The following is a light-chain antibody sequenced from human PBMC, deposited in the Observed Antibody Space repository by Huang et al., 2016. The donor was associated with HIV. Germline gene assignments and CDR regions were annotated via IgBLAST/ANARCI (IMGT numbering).Light chain of an antibody. CDR3: QQSYSTPWT. Sequence: DIQMTQTPSSLSASVGDRVTMICRASQTINNYLNWYQQKPGKAPRLLIYGASSLQSGVSSRFSGRRSGTDFTLTISDLQSEDSATYYCQQSYSTPWTFGQGTKLEIK. V-gene: IGKV1-39*01. J-gene: IGKJ1*01. CDR2: GAS. CDR1: QTINNY.